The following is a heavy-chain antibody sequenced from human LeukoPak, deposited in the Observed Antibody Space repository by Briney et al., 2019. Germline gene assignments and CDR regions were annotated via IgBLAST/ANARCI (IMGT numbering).Heavy chain of an antibody. CDR2: IYHSGST. J-gene: IGHJ6*02. CDR3: ARDRFGAAGV. Sequence: SGTLSLTCAVSGGSISSSNWWSWVRQPPGKGLEWIGEIYHSGSTYYNPSLKSRVTISVDASKNQFSLNLKSVTAADTAVYYCARDRFGAAGVWGQGTTVTISS. D-gene: IGHD3-3*01. CDR1: GGSISSSNW. V-gene: IGHV4-4*02.